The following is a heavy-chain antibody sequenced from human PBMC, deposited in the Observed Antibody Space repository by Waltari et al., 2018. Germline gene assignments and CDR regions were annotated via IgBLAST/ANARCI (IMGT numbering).Heavy chain of an antibody. J-gene: IGHJ4*02. CDR3: AKHNTAMVRGSFDY. Sequence: VQLQQWGAGLLTPSETLSLTCAVYGGSFSGYYWSWIRQAPGKGLEWVSAISCSGGSTYYADSVKGRFTISRDNSKNTLYLQMNSLRAEDTAVYYCAKHNTAMVRGSFDYWGQGTLVTVSS. D-gene: IGHD5-18*01. CDR2: ISCSGGST. CDR1: GGSFSGYY. V-gene: IGHV3-23*01.